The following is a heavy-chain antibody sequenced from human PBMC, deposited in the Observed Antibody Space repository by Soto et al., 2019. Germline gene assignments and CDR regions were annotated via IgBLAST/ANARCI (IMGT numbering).Heavy chain of an antibody. J-gene: IGHJ4*02. CDR2: INHSGST. V-gene: IGHV4-34*01. Sequence: QVQLQQWGAGLLKPSETLSLTCAVYGGSFSGYYWSWIRQPPGKGLEWIGEINHSGSTNYNPSLKCRVTISVDTSKNQFSLQLSSVTAADTAVYYCAIGIATAFDYWGQGTLVTVSS. D-gene: IGHD6-13*01. CDR3: AIGIATAFDY. CDR1: GGSFSGYY.